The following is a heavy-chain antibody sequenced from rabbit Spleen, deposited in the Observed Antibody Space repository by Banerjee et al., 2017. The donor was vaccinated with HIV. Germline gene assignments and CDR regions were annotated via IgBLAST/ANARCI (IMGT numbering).Heavy chain of an antibody. V-gene: IGHV1S7*01. CDR1: GFTISSNY. Sequence: HLKESGGGLVQPGGSLKLSCTASGFTISSNYWMNWVRQAPGKGLEWIGYIVPIFGVTYYANWVNGRFTISSHNAQNTLYLQLNSLTAADTATYFCVREAGYGGYGDANLWGPGTLVTVS. J-gene: IGHJ4*01. CDR3: VREAGYGGYGDANL. CDR2: IVPIFGVT. D-gene: IGHD6-1*01.